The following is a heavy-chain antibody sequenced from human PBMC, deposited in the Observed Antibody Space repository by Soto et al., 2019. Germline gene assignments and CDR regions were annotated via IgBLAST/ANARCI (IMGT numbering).Heavy chain of an antibody. CDR2: IKQDGSEK. D-gene: IGHD3-9*01. Sequence: GGSLRLSCSASGFTFSSYWMSWVRQAPGKGLEWVANIKQDGSEKYYVDSVKGRFTISRDNAKNSLYLQMNSLRAEDTAVYYCARALEYYDISTVPNLYYYGMDGCGQGTTVTL. CDR1: GFTFSSYW. J-gene: IGHJ6*02. CDR3: ARALEYYDISTVPNLYYYGMDG. V-gene: IGHV3-7*01.